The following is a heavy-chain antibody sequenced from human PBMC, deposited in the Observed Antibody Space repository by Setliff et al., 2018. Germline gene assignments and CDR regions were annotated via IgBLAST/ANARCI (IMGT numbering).Heavy chain of an antibody. D-gene: IGHD3-10*01. CDR2: IYYSGST. CDR3: ARHKSNGSGSYPSLYMDV. CDR1: GGSISSGNYY. Sequence: PETLSLTCRESGGSISSGNYYGGLIRQPPGKGLERVATIYYSGSTYSNPSLKSRLIISVDAPDNQFSVKLSSVTAADTAVYYCARHKSNGSGSYPSLYMDVWGKGIMVTVSS. J-gene: IGHJ6*03. V-gene: IGHV4-39*01.